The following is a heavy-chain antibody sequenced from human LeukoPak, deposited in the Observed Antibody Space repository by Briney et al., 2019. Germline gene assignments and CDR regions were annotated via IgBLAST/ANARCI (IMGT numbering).Heavy chain of an antibody. J-gene: IGHJ4*02. CDR2: ISYDGSNK. CDR1: GFSFRNAW. V-gene: IGHV3-30-3*01. Sequence: GGSLRLSCAASGFSFRNAWMHWVRQAPGKGLEWVAVISYDGSNKYYADSVKGRFTISRDNSKNTLYLQMNSLRAEDTAVYYCARVPLKAAARLKDDYWGQGTLVTVSS. D-gene: IGHD6-13*01. CDR3: ARVPLKAAARLKDDY.